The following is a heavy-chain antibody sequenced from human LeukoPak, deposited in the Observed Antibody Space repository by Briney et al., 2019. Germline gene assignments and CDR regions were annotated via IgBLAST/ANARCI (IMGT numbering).Heavy chain of an antibody. J-gene: IGHJ4*02. CDR3: ARDSSGWYGAFDY. CDR2: IYTSGST. CDR1: GGSISSGSYY. Sequence: SQTLSLTCTVSGGSISSGSYYWSWIRQPAGKGLEWIGRIYTSGSTNYNPSLKSRVTMSVDTSKNQFSLKLSSVTAADTAVYYCARDSSGWYGAFDYWGQGTLVTVSS. D-gene: IGHD6-19*01. V-gene: IGHV4-61*02.